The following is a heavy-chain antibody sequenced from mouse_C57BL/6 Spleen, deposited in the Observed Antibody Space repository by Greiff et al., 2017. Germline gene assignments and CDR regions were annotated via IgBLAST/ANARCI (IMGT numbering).Heavy chain of an antibody. D-gene: IGHD1-1*01. Sequence: QVQLQQSGAELVRPGASVKLSCKASGYTFTDYYINWVKQRPGQGLEWIARIYPGSGNTYYNEKFKGKATLTAEKSSSTASMQLISLTSDDSAVYFCARHYYGSSYGYFDVWGTGTTVTVSS. V-gene: IGHV1-76*01. J-gene: IGHJ1*03. CDR3: ARHYYGSSYGYFDV. CDR2: IYPGSGNT. CDR1: GYTFTDYY.